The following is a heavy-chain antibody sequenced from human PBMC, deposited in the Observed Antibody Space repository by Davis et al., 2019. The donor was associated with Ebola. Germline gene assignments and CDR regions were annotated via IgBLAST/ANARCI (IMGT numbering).Heavy chain of an antibody. J-gene: IGHJ6*02. Sequence: AASVKVSCKASGYTFTSYGISWVRQAPGQGLEWMGWISAYNGNTNYVQKLQGRVTMTTDTSTSTAYMELRSLRSDDTAVYYCARERGGYSYGGQYNYYYGMDVWGQGTTVTVSS. CDR2: ISAYNGNT. V-gene: IGHV1-18*01. CDR1: GYTFTSYG. D-gene: IGHD5-18*01. CDR3: ARERGGYSYGGQYNYYYGMDV.